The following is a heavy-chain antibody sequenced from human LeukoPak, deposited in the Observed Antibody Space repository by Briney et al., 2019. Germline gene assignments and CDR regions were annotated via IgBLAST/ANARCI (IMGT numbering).Heavy chain of an antibody. CDR3: ARDRDKRDYNNYDYDY. D-gene: IGHD4-11*01. CDR1: GFTFSSYQ. J-gene: IGHJ4*02. CDR2: ITNSGSTV. V-gene: IGHV3-48*03. Sequence: GGSLRLSCAASGFTFSSYQMNWVRQAPGKGLEWVSYITNSGSTVYYADSVKGRFTISRDNAKNSLYLQMNSLRDEDTAVYYCARDRDKRDYNNYDYDYWGQGTLVTVSS.